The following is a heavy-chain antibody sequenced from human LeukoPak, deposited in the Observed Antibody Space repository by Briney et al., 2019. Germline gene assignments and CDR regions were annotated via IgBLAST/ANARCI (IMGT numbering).Heavy chain of an antibody. CDR2: ISADNGHT. J-gene: IGHJ6*03. V-gene: IGHV1-18*01. Sequence: ASVKVSCKASGYTFTNYGISWLQQAPGQGLEWMGWISADNGHTNYAQKLQGRVTMTTDTSTSTAYMELGSLTSDDTAVYYCARDLSPYYYYYMDVWGKGTTVTISS. CDR3: ARDLSPYYYYYMDV. CDR1: GYTFTNYG.